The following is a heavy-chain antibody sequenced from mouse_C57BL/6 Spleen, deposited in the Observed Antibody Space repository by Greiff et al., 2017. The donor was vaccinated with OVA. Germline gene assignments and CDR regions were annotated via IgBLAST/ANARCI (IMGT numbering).Heavy chain of an antibody. J-gene: IGHJ4*01. CDR3: ASEGSYGRNYAMDY. Sequence: VKLQESGAELVKPGASVKLSCKASGYTFTSYWMQWVKQRPGQGLEWIGEIDPSDSYTNYNQKFKGKATLTVDTSSSTAYMQLSSLTSEDSAVYYCASEGSYGRNYAMDYWGQGTSVTVSS. CDR1: GYTFTSYW. V-gene: IGHV1-50*01. D-gene: IGHD1-1*01. CDR2: IDPSDSYT.